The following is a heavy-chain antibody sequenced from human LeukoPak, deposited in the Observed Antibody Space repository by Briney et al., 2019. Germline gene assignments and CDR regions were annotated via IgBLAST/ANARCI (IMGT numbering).Heavy chain of an antibody. CDR2: IYYSGST. V-gene: IGHV4-39*07. D-gene: IGHD6-19*01. Sequence: SETLSLTCTVSGGSISSSSYYWGWIRQPPGKGLEWIGSIYYSGSTYYNPSLKSRVTTSVDTSKNQFSLKLSSVTAADTAVYYCARDSIIAVAGNPGDYWGQGTLVTVSS. CDR3: ARDSIIAVAGNPGDY. CDR1: GGSISSSSYY. J-gene: IGHJ4*02.